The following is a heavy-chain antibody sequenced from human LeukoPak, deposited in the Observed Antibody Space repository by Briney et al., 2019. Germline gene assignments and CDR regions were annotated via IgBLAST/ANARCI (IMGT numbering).Heavy chain of an antibody. CDR2: INHSGST. V-gene: IGHV4-34*01. D-gene: IGHD6-19*01. CDR1: GGSFSGYY. CDR3: ARRRSSGWYGYWFDP. Sequence: SETLSLTCAVYGGSFSGYYWSWIRQPPGKGLEWIGEINHSGSTNYNPSLKSRVTISVDTSKNQCSLKLSSVTAADTAVYYCARRRSSGWYGYWFDPWGQGTLVTVSS. J-gene: IGHJ5*02.